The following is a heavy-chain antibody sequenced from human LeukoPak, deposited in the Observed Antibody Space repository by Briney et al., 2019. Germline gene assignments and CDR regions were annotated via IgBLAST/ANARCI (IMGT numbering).Heavy chain of an antibody. V-gene: IGHV5-51*01. D-gene: IGHD6-13*01. CDR2: IYPGDSDT. CDR3: ATTLAAAFVLDY. J-gene: IGHJ4*02. Sequence: GESLKISCKGSGYSFTSYWIGWVRQMPGKGLEWMGIIYPGDSDTSYSPSFQGQVTISADKSISTAYLQWSSLRASDTAIYFCATTLAAAFVLDYWGQGTLVTVSS. CDR1: GYSFTSYW.